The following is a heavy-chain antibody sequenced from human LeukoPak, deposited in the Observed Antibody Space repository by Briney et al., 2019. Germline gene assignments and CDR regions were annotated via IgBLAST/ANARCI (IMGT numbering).Heavy chain of an antibody. J-gene: IGHJ5*02. CDR2: IYSSGST. V-gene: IGHV4-4*07. Sequence: PSETLSLTCTVSGVFISSYYWNWIRQPAGKGLEWIGRIYSSGSTNYNPSLKSRVTMSVDTSKNQFSLKLSSVTAADTAVYYCARSSYYDFWSGYYANWFDPWGQGTLVTVSS. CDR3: ARSSYYDFWSGYYANWFDP. D-gene: IGHD3-3*01. CDR1: GVFISSYY.